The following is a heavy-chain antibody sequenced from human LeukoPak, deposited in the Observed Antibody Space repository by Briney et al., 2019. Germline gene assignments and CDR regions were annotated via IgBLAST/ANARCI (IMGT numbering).Heavy chain of an antibody. CDR3: ARHSPYYYDSSGYYWLGAFDI. J-gene: IGHJ3*02. CDR2: IYYSGST. V-gene: IGHV4-39*01. CDR1: GGSISSSSYY. D-gene: IGHD3-22*01. Sequence: SETLPLTCTVSGGSISSSSYYWGWIRQPPGKGLEWIGSIYYSGSTYYNPSLKSRVTISVDTSKNQFSLKLSSVTAADTAVYYCARHSPYYYDSSGYYWLGAFDIWGQGTMVTVSS.